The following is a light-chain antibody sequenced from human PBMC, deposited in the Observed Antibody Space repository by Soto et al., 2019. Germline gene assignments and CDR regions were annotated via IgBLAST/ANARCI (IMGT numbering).Light chain of an antibody. Sequence: DIQMTQSPSTLSASVGDRVTITCRASQSISSWLAWYQQKPGRATKLLIYKESSLDSGVPSRFSGSGSGAEFTLSISSLQPDDFATDYCRQYNSQWTFGQGTKL. CDR2: KES. V-gene: IGKV1-5*03. J-gene: IGKJ1*01. CDR1: QSISSW. CDR3: RQYNSQWT.